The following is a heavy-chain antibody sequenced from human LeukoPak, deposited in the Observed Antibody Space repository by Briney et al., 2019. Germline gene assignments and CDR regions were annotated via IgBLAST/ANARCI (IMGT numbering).Heavy chain of an antibody. J-gene: IGHJ4*02. CDR2: ISGSGGST. V-gene: IGHV3-23*01. Sequence: GGSLRLSCTASRFTFSSYAMSWVRQAPGKGLEWVSGISGSGGSTYYADSVKGRFTISRDNSKNTLYLQMNSLRAEDTAVYYCAIRAVITPYFDHWGQGTLVTVSS. D-gene: IGHD1-26*01. CDR3: AIRAVITPYFDH. CDR1: RFTFSSYA.